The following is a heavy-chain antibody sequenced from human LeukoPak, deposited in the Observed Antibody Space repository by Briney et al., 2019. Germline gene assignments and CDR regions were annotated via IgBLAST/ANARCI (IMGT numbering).Heavy chain of an antibody. CDR2: IYYSGST. J-gene: IGHJ3*02. V-gene: IGHV4-59*01. CDR1: GGSISSYY. Sequence: RPSETLFLTCTVSGGSISSYYWSWIRQPPGKGLEWIGYIYYSGSTTYNPSLKSRVTISIDTSKNQFSLKLTSVTAADTALYYCARGANYGDYGLDAFDIWGQGTMVTVSS. D-gene: IGHD4-17*01. CDR3: ARGANYGDYGLDAFDI.